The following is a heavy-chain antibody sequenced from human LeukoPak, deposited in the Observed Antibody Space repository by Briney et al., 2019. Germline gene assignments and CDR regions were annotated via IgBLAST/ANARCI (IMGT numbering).Heavy chain of an antibody. CDR1: GGSISSSNW. CDR3: ARTVTTTHFDY. J-gene: IGHJ4*02. Sequence: SGTLSLTCAVSGGSISSSNWWSWVRQPPGQGLEWIGEIYHSGSTNYNPSLKSRVTISVDRSSNQFSLKLTSVTAADTAVYYCARTVTTTHFDYWGQGTLVTVSS. CDR2: IYHSGST. V-gene: IGHV4-4*02. D-gene: IGHD4-11*01.